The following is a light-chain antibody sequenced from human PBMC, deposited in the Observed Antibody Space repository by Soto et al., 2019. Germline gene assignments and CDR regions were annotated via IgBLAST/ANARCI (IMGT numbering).Light chain of an antibody. CDR2: DND. CDR1: SSNIGAGYD. V-gene: IGLV1-51*01. Sequence: QPVLTQPPSVSGAPGQRVTISCTGSSSNIGAGYDVHWYQQLPGTAPKLLIYDNDKRPSGIPDRFSGSKSGTSATLGITGLQTGDEADYYCGTWDSSLSAPNWVFAGGTKLTVL. J-gene: IGLJ3*02. CDR3: GTWDSSLSAPNWV.